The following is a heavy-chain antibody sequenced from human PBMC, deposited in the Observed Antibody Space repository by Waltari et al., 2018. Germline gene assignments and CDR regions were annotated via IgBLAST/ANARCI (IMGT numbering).Heavy chain of an antibody. Sequence: QVQLVQSGAEVKKPGSSVKVSCKASGGTFSSYAISWVRQAPGQGLEWMGWIIPIFGTANYAQKFEGRVTITADESTSTAYRELSSLRSEDTAVYYCARVVAGDGYKIPGDYWGQGTLVTVSS. CDR2: IIPIFGTA. D-gene: IGHD5-12*01. CDR3: ARVVAGDGYKIPGDY. CDR1: GGTFSSYA. V-gene: IGHV1-69*12. J-gene: IGHJ4*02.